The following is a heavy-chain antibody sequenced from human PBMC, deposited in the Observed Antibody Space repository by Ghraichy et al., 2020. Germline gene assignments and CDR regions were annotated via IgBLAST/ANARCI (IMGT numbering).Heavy chain of an antibody. D-gene: IGHD6-19*01. CDR1: GFTFSGYW. CDR2: IKKDGSEK. CDR3: ARDLGSGWYFDY. J-gene: IGHJ4*02. V-gene: IGHV3-7*01. Sequence: GGSLRLSCAASGFTFSGYWMSWVRQAPGKGLEWVANIKKDGSEKYYVDSVQGRFTISRDNAKNSLYLQMNSLRAEDTAVYYCARDLGSGWYFDYWGQGTLVTVSS.